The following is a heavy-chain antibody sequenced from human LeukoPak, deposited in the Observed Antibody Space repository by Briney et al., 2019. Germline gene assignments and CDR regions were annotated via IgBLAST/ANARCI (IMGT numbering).Heavy chain of an antibody. J-gene: IGHJ4*02. CDR2: MNPNSGNT. Sequence: GSSVKVSCKASGYTFTSYDINWVRQAAAQGLEWMGWMNPNSGNTGYAQKFQGRGTMTTNTSISTAYMELRSLRSEDTAVYYCARVFGQQPLTSWGQGTLVTVSS. V-gene: IGHV1-8*01. CDR3: ARVFGQQPLTS. CDR1: GYTFTSYD. D-gene: IGHD6-13*01.